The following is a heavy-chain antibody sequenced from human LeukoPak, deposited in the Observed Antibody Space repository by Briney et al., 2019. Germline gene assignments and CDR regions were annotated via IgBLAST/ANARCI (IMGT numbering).Heavy chain of an antibody. CDR1: GFTFSSYS. V-gene: IGHV3-21*01. CDR3: ARGHGGHDIVVVPAAMPWDY. J-gene: IGHJ4*02. Sequence: GGSLRLSCAASGFTFSSYSMKWVRQAPGKGLEWVSSISSSSSYIYYADSVKGRFTISRDNAKNSLYLQMNSLRAEDTAVYYCARGHGGHDIVVVPAAMPWDYWGQGTLVTVSS. D-gene: IGHD2-2*01. CDR2: ISSSSSYI.